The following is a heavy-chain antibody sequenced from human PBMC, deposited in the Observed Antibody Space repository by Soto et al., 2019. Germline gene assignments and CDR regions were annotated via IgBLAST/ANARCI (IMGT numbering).Heavy chain of an antibody. CDR3: ARAGGLGAVAADY. Sequence: QLQLQESGSGLVKPSQTLSLTCAVSGGSISSGGYSWSWIRQPPGKGLEWIGYIYHSGSTYYNPSRQRRVTISVDRSKHQFSLKLSSVTAADTAVYYCARAGGLGAVAADYWGQGTLVTVSS. J-gene: IGHJ4*02. D-gene: IGHD6-19*01. CDR1: GGSISSGGYS. V-gene: IGHV4-30-2*01. CDR2: IYHSGST.